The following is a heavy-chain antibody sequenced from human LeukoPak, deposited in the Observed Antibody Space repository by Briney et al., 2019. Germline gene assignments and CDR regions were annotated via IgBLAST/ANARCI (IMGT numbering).Heavy chain of an antibody. CDR3: ARKLLEMSTTR. J-gene: IGHJ4*02. Sequence: GGSLRLSCAASGFTFSSYAMTWVRQAPGEGLEWVSGITEGGDRTYYADSAKGRFTISRDNPKNTLFLQMNSLRVEDTAVYYCARKLLEMSTTRGGRGTLVTVSS. V-gene: IGHV3-23*01. CDR2: ITEGGDRT. D-gene: IGHD5-24*01. CDR1: GFTFSSYA.